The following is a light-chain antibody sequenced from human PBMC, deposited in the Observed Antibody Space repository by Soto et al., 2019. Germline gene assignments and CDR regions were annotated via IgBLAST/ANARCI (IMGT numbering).Light chain of an antibody. Sequence: DIQMTQTPSSLSASVGDRVIITCRASQGIGDDLGWYQQKPGKAPKRLIYAASSLQSGVPSRFSGSGSGTDFTLTISSLQPDDFASYYCLQHTTYPGTFGPGTKVEVK. V-gene: IGKV1-17*01. CDR3: LQHTTYPGT. CDR2: AAS. J-gene: IGKJ1*01. CDR1: QGIGDD.